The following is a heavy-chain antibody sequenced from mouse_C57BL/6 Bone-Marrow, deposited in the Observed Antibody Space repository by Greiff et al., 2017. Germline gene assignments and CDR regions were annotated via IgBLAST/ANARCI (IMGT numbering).Heavy chain of an antibody. V-gene: IGHV1-50*01. CDR1: GFTFTSYW. CDR3: AREDDGNYGFAY. J-gene: IGHJ3*01. D-gene: IGHD2-1*01. Sequence: QVQLQQPGAELVKPGASVKLSCKASGFTFTSYWMQWVKQRPGQGLEWIGEIDPSDSYTNYNQKFKGKVTLTVDTTSSTAYMQLSSLTSEDSAVYNCAREDDGNYGFAYWGQGTLVTVSA. CDR2: IDPSDSYT.